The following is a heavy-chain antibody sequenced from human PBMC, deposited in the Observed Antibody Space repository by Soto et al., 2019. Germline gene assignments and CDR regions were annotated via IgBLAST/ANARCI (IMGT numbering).Heavy chain of an antibody. CDR3: TTTRPGTNVFDN. CDR2: IRSKTDGGTT. CDR1: GITFSNAW. V-gene: IGHV3-15*01. Sequence: EVQLVESGGGLVEPGVSLRLSCAASGITFSNAWMNWVRKAPGKGLEYIGRIRSKTDGGTTEYAAPVEGRFTVSRDDSKNTLYLQMSGLKTEDTAVYYCTTTRPGTNVFDNWGQGTLVTVSS. D-gene: IGHD6-13*01. J-gene: IGHJ3*02.